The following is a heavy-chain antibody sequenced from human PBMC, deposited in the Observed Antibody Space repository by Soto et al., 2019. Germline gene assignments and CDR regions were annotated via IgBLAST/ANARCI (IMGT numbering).Heavy chain of an antibody. V-gene: IGHV3-30-3*01. CDR3: ARVPVARQDY. CDR2: ISYDGSNK. Sequence: PGGSLRLSCAASGFTFSSYAMHWVRQAPGKGLEWVAVISYDGSNKYYADSVKGRFTISRDNSKNTLYLQMNSLRAEDTAVYYCARVPVARQDYWGQGTLVTVSS. CDR1: GFTFSSYA. J-gene: IGHJ4*02. D-gene: IGHD5-12*01.